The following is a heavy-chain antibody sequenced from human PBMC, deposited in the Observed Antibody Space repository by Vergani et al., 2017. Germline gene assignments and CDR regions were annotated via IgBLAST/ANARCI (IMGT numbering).Heavy chain of an antibody. CDR2: IYYSGST. CDR3: GGLEWLVLSSWFDP. V-gene: IGHV4-39*01. J-gene: IGHJ5*02. Sequence: QVQLQESGPGLVKPSQTLSLTCTVSGGSISSSSYYWGWIRQPPGKGLEWIGSIYYSGSTYYHPSLKSRVTISVDTSKNQFSLKLSSVTAADTAVYYCGGLEWLVLSSWFDPWGQGTLVTVSS. D-gene: IGHD6-19*01. CDR1: GGSISSSSYY.